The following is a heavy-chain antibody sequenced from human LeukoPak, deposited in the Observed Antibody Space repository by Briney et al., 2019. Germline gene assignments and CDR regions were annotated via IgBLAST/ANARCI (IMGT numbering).Heavy chain of an antibody. D-gene: IGHD3-22*01. V-gene: IGHV1-18*01. J-gene: IGHJ4*02. CDR3: ARDLRYDSSGYQYYFDY. CDR1: GYTFTSYG. CDR2: ISAYNGNT. Sequence: ASVKVSCKASGYTFTSYGISWVRQAPGQGLEWMGWISAYNGNTNYAQKLQGRVTMTTDTSTSTAYMELRSLRSDDTAVYYCARDLRYDSSGYQYYFDYWGQRTLVTVSS.